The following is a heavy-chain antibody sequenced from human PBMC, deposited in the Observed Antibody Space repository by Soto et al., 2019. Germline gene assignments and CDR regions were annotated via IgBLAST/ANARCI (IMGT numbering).Heavy chain of an antibody. Sequence: SDTLSLTCTVSGGSISSYYWSWIRQPPGKGLEWIGYIYYSGSTNYNPSLKSRVTISVDTSKNKFALKLSSVTAADTAVYYCARLVVTPQGSYYYYGMDVWGQGTTVTVSS. CDR2: IYYSGST. V-gene: IGHV4-59*01. D-gene: IGHD2-15*01. CDR1: GGSISSYY. J-gene: IGHJ6*02. CDR3: ARLVVTPQGSYYYYGMDV.